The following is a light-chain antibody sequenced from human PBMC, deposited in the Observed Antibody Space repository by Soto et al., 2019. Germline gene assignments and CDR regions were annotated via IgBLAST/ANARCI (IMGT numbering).Light chain of an antibody. CDR3: QHYNSYSEA. CDR1: QTISSW. Sequence: DIQMTQSPSTLSGSVGDRVTITCRASQTISSWLAWYQQKPGTAPKLLIYKASTLKSGVPSRFSGSGSGTEVTLTISSLQPDDFATYCCQHYNSYSEAFGQGTKVELK. J-gene: IGKJ1*01. V-gene: IGKV1-5*03. CDR2: KAS.